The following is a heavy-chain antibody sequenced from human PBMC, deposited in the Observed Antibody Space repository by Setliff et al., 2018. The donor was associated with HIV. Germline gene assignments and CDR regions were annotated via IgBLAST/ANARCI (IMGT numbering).Heavy chain of an antibody. CDR3: ARVFGPHDGYVDY. V-gene: IGHV3-30*04. J-gene: IGHJ4*02. CDR1: GFTFSSYA. CDR2: ISYDGNNK. D-gene: IGHD2-8*01. Sequence: GGSLRLSCAASGFTFSSYAMHWVRQAPGKGLEWVAVISYDGNNKYYADSVKGRFTISRDNSKNTLYLQTNSLRAEDTAVYYCARVFGPHDGYVDYWGQGTLVTVSS.